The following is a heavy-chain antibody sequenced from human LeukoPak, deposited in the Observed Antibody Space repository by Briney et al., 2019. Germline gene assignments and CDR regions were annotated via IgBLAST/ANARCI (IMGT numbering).Heavy chain of an antibody. CDR2: IYPGDSDT. J-gene: IGHJ4*02. D-gene: IGHD1-26*01. Sequence: GIIYPGDSDTRYSPSFQGQVTISADKSISTAYLQWSSLKASDTAMYYCARQSIVGATIDYWGQGTLVTVSS. CDR3: ARQSIVGATIDY. V-gene: IGHV5-51*01.